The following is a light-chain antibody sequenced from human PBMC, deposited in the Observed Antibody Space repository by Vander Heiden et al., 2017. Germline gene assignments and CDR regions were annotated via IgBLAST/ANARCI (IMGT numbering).Light chain of an antibody. CDR2: AAS. J-gene: IGKJ2*01. CDR3: QQHDSTLLYT. CDR1: QSISSY. Sequence: DIQMTQSPSSLSASVGYRVTITCRASQSISSYLNWYQQKTGKAPKLLIYAASSLQSGVPSRFSGSGSGTDFTLTISSLQPEDFATYYCQQHDSTLLYTFGPGTKLEIK. V-gene: IGKV1-39*01.